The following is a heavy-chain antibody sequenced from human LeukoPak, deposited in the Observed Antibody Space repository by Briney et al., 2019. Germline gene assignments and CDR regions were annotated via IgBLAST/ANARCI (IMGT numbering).Heavy chain of an antibody. Sequence: PSETLSLTCTVPGGSISSGSYYWSWIRQPAGEGLEWIGRIYTSGSTNYSPSLKSRVTISVDTSKNQFSLKLSSVTAADTAVYYCARELVVITSSWFDPWGQGTLVTVSS. D-gene: IGHD3-22*01. J-gene: IGHJ5*02. CDR1: GGSISSGSYY. CDR3: ARELVVITSSWFDP. CDR2: IYTSGST. V-gene: IGHV4-61*02.